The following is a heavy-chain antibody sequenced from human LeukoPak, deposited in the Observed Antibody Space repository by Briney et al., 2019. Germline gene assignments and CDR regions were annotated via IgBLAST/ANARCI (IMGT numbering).Heavy chain of an antibody. Sequence: SETLSLTCSLSGGSISSSSYYWAWIRQPPGKGLEWIGTIYYSGSTYYNPSLKSRVTISVDSSKNQFSLRLSSVTAADTAVYYCARESLTWLQSRTSWFDPWGQGTLVTVSS. CDR2: IYYSGST. J-gene: IGHJ5*02. D-gene: IGHD5-24*01. V-gene: IGHV4-39*07. CDR1: GGSISSSSYY. CDR3: ARESLTWLQSRTSWFDP.